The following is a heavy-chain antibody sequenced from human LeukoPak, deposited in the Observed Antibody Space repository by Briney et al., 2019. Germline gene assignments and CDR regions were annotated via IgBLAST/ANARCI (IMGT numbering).Heavy chain of an antibody. J-gene: IGHJ4*02. CDR1: GYTFTSYY. D-gene: IGHD3-22*01. CDR2: FDPEDGET. Sequence: ASVKVSCKASGYTFTSYYMHWVRQAPGKGLEWMGGFDPEDGETIYAQKFRGRVTMTEDTSTDTAYMELSSLRSEDTAVYYCATPREFVYDSSGYYLDYWGQGTLVTVSS. CDR3: ATPREFVYDSSGYYLDY. V-gene: IGHV1-24*01.